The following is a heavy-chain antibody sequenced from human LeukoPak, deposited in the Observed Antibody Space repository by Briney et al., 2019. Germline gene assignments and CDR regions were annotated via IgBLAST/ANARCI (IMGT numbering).Heavy chain of an antibody. D-gene: IGHD6-13*01. Sequence: SETLSLTCTVSGSCISSYYWSWIRQPAGKGLEWIGRIYTSGSTNYNPSLKSRATMSVDTSKNQFSLKLSSVTAADTAVYYCARTIAAVGGAFFDYWGQGTLVTVSS. CDR3: ARTIAAVGGAFFDY. CDR2: IYTSGST. V-gene: IGHV4-4*07. CDR1: GSCISSYY. J-gene: IGHJ4*02.